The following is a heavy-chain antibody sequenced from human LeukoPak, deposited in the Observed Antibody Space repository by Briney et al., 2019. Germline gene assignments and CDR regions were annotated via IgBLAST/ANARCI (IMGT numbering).Heavy chain of an antibody. CDR2: IYYSGST. Sequence: SETLSLTCTVSGGSISSYYWSWIRQPPGKGLEWIGDIYYSGSTNYNPSLQSRVTISVDTSKNQFSLKLSSVTAADAAVYYCARTSLYYDILAGYYDWDYYGMDVWGQGTTVTVSS. J-gene: IGHJ6*02. CDR1: GGSISSYY. D-gene: IGHD3-9*01. CDR3: ARTSLYYDILAGYYDWDYYGMDV. V-gene: IGHV4-59*08.